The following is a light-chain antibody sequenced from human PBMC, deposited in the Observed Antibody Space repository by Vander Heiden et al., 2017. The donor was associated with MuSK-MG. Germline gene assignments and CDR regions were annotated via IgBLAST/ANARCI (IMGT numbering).Light chain of an antibody. CDR2: EVS. V-gene: IGLV2-14*01. CDR1: SSDVGGYNY. J-gene: IGLJ1*01. CDR3: SSYTSSSTLDV. Sequence: QSALTQPASVSGSPGQSITISCTGTSSDVGGYNYVSWYQQHPGKAPKLRIYEVSNRPSGVSNRFSGSKSGNTASLTISGLQAEDEADYYGSSYTSSSTLDVFGTGTKVTVL.